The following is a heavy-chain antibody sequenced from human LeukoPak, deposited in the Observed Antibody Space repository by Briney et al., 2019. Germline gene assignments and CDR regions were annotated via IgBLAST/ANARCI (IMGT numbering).Heavy chain of an antibody. CDR1: GGSISSGDYY. CDR2: VYYSGST. V-gene: IGHV4-30-4*01. D-gene: IGHD2-2*01. J-gene: IGHJ4*02. CDR3: PREVVPAAMQRTGAYYFDY. Sequence: PSETLSLTCTVSGGSISSGDYYGSWIRQPPGKGLEWIGYVYYSGSTYYDPSLKSRVTISVDTSKNQFPLKLSSVTAADTAVYYCPREVVPAAMQRTGAYYFDYWGQGTLVTVSS.